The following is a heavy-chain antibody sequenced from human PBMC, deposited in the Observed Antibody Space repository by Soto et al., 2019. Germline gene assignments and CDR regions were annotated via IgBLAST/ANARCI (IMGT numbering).Heavy chain of an antibody. D-gene: IGHD3-3*01. V-gene: IGHV4-59*01. CDR2: TYYSGST. J-gene: IGHJ5*02. CDR1: GGSISSYY. CDR3: ARLSGDYDFWSGYYKLDP. Sequence: ETLSLTCTVSGGSISSYYWSWIRQPPGKGLEWIGYTYYSGSTNYNPSLKSRVTISVDTSKNQFSLKLSSVTAADTAVYYCARLSGDYDFWSGYYKLDPWGQGTQVTVSS.